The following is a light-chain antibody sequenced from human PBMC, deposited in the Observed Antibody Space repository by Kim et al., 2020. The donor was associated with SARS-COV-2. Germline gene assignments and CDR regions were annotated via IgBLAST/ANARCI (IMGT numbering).Light chain of an antibody. CDR2: EDN. Sequence: GKTVTISCTRSSGSIVSNYVQWYQQRPGSSPTTVIYEDNQRPSGVPDRFSGSIDSSSNSASLTISGLKTEDEADYYCQSYDSNTQVFGGGTQLTVL. CDR1: SGSIVSNY. CDR3: QSYDSNTQV. J-gene: IGLJ3*02. V-gene: IGLV6-57*01.